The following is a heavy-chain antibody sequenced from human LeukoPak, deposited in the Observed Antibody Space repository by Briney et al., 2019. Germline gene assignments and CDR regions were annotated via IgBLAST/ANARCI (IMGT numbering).Heavy chain of an antibody. CDR1: GWYFSGYY. J-gene: IGHJ6*03. CDR2: INHSGST. V-gene: IGHV4-34*01. D-gene: IGHD4-11*01. Sequence: SETLSLTCAVYGWYFSGYYWSWIRQPPGKGLEWIGKINHSGSTNYNPSLKSRVTISVDTSKNQFSLKLSSVTAADTAVYYCARGWTVTTRYYYMDVWGKGTTVTVSS. CDR3: ARGWTVTTRYYYMDV.